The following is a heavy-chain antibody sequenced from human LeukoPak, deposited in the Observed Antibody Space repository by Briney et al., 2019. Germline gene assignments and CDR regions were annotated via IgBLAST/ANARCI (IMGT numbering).Heavy chain of an antibody. Sequence: GGSLRLSCAASGFTFSSYEMNWVRQAPGKGLEWVSYISSSGSTIYYADSVKGRFTISRDNARNSLYLQMNSLRAEDTAVYYCARDNYDSSGPYYFDYWGRGTLVTVSS. CDR2: ISSSGSTI. CDR1: GFTFSSYE. V-gene: IGHV3-48*03. J-gene: IGHJ4*02. D-gene: IGHD3-22*01. CDR3: ARDNYDSSGPYYFDY.